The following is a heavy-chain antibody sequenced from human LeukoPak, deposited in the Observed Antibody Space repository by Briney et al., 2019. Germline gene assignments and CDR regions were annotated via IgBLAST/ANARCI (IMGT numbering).Heavy chain of an antibody. Sequence: ASVRVSCKASGYTFRQYSISWVRQAPGKGLEWMGWVSPSHTTRVYAQQFQGRVTMTADTNTNTVSMELGSLRSDGTAVYFCARDYILPLETDNGDGFAIWGQGTVVSVSS. CDR1: GYTFRQYS. CDR3: ARDYILPLETDNGDGFAI. V-gene: IGHV1-18*01. CDR2: VSPSHTTR. J-gene: IGHJ3*02. D-gene: IGHD3-3*02.